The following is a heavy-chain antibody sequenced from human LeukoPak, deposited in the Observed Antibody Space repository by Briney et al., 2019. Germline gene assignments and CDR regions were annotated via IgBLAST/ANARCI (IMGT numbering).Heavy chain of an antibody. CDR2: INDGVGRA. J-gene: IGHJ2*01. CDR3: ARSMVRGEFLYWYFDL. CDR1: GFTFSNYA. D-gene: IGHD3-10*01. V-gene: IGHV3-23*01. Sequence: GGSLRLSCSASGFTFSNYAMSWVRQAPGKGLEWVSAINDGVGRAFYADAVRGRFTISRDNSQNTLYLQMNSLRAEDTAVYYCARSMVRGEFLYWYFDLWGRGTLVTVSS.